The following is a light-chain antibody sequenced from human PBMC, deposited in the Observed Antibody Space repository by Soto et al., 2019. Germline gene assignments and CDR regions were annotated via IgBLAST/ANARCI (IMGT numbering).Light chain of an antibody. CDR3: QQYETFSGT. CDR1: QSISSY. V-gene: IGKV1-5*01. J-gene: IGKJ1*01. CDR2: DAS. Sequence: DIQMTQSPSSLSASVGDRVTITCRASQSISSYLHWYQQKPGKAPKLLIYDASALPRGVPSRFSGSGSGTKFTLTIASLQPDDFATYYCQQYETFSGTFGPGTKVEI.